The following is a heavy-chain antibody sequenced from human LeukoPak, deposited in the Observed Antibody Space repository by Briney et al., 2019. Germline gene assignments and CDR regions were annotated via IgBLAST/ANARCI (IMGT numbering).Heavy chain of an antibody. CDR3: ARALDLYFDF. V-gene: IGHV3-30-3*01. CDR1: GLTLCSYA. J-gene: IGHJ4*02. Sequence: PGGTLRLSSAASGLTLCSYAMNWVRQSPGKGLGGVAGIGYYGSNKYYADSVKGRFTISRDNSKNTLYLQMNSLRAEDTAVYYCARALDLYFDFYGQGTLVTVSS. CDR2: IGYYGSNK.